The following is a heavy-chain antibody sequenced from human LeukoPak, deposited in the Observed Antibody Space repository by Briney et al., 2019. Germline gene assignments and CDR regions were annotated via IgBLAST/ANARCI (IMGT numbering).Heavy chain of an antibody. D-gene: IGHD3-10*02. V-gene: IGHV3-74*01. CDR3: VRGAGGPRNYVLDY. CDR1: GFTFSGYW. J-gene: IGHJ4*02. Sequence: GGSLRLSCVASGFTFSGYWMHWVRQAPGMGLVWVARLNSDGTTINYADSVKGRFTISRDNAKNTVYLQMSGLRDDDTALYFCVRGAGGPRNYVLDYWGQGALVSVSS. CDR2: LNSDGTTI.